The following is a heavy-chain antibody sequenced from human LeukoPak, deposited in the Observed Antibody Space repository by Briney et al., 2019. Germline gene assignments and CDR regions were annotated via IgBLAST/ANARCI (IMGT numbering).Heavy chain of an antibody. CDR3: TRTDYYFDN. V-gene: IGHV3-48*03. CDR2: ITATGSTI. CDR1: GLSFSSSA. J-gene: IGHJ4*02. Sequence: PGGSLRLSCAASGLSFSSSAMNWVRQAPGKGLEWVSYITATGSTIYYADSVKGRFTISRDNARSSLFLSMSSLRAEDTAVYYCTRTDYYFDNWGQGTLVTVSS.